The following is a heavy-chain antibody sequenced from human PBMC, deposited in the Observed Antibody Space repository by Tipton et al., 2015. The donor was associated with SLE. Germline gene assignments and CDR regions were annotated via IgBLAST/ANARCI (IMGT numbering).Heavy chain of an antibody. Sequence: QVQLVQSGAEVKKPGASVKVSCKASGYTFTSYYMHWVRQAPGQGLEWMGIINPSGGSTSYAQKFQGRVTMTRDTSTSTVYMELSSLRSEDTAVYYCGRDPGGVAPAFDIWGQGTMVTVSS. CDR2: INPSGGST. CDR1: GYTFTSYY. V-gene: IGHV1-46*01. CDR3: GRDPGGVAPAFDI. D-gene: IGHD5-12*01. J-gene: IGHJ3*02.